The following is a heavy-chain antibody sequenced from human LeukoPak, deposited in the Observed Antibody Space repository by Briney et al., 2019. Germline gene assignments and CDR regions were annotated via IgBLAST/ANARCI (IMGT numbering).Heavy chain of an antibody. CDR3: ARVGYFWSGYRDY. D-gene: IGHD3-3*01. CDR2: INHSGST. V-gene: IGHV4-34*01. J-gene: IGHJ4*02. CDR1: GGSFSGYY. Sequence: SEXLSLTCAVYGGSFSGYYWSWLRQPPGKGLEWIGEINHSGSTNYNPSLKSRVTISVDTSKNQFSLKLSSVTAADTAVYYCARVGYFWSGYRDYWGQGTLVTVSS.